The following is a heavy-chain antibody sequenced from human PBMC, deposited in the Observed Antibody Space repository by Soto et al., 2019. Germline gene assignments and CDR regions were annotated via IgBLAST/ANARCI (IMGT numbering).Heavy chain of an antibody. D-gene: IGHD3-10*01. CDR2: ISGSGGST. CDR1: GSTFTSFA. J-gene: IGHJ3*02. CDR3: AKDSYFAFDI. Sequence: GGSLRPSGPASGSTFTSFAISWVRQAPGKGLEWVSAISGSGGSTYYADSVKGRFTISRDNSKNTLYLQMNSLRAEDTAVYYCAKDSYFAFDIWGQGTMVTVSS. V-gene: IGHV3-23*01.